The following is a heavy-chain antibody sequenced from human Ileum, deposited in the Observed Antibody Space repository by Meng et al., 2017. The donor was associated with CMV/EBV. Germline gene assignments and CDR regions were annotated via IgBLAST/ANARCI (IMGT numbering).Heavy chain of an antibody. CDR1: GFTFGSSA. CDR2: IGASGDPT. J-gene: IGHJ4*02. Sequence: LSCPASGFTFGSSAMSWVRQTPGRGLEWVSSIGASGDPTFYADSVKGRFTISRDNSKSTLYLQMNSLRAEDTAVYFCARGDYSFDYWGQGTLVTVSS. V-gene: IGHV3-23*01. CDR3: ARGDYSFDY. D-gene: IGHD4-11*01.